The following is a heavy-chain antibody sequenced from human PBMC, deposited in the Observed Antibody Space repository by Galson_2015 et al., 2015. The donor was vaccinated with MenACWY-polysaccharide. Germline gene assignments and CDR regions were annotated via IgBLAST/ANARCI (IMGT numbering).Heavy chain of an antibody. D-gene: IGHD6-6*01. CDR1: GFTFSSYA. Sequence: SLRLSCAASGFTFSSYAMNWVRQAPGKGLEWVSAISDSDGRTYYADSVKGRFTISRDNSRNTLYLQMNSLRAEDTAVYYCAKAPIAARPDRRMVYYYYMDVWGKGTTVTVSS. CDR3: AKAPIAARPDRRMVYYYYMDV. J-gene: IGHJ6*03. CDR2: ISDSDGRT. V-gene: IGHV3-23*01.